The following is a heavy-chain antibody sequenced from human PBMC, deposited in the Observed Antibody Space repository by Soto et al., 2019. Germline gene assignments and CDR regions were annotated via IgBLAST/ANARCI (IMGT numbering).Heavy chain of an antibody. CDR1: GDSVSSNSAA. D-gene: IGHD3-3*01. J-gene: IGHJ6*03. Sequence: PSQTLSLTCAISGDSVSSNSAAWNWIRQSPSRGLEWLGRTYYRSKWYNDYAVSVKSRITINPDTSKSQFSLQLNSVTPEDTAVYYCARGKNPPIWSGYPYYYYYYMGVWGRGTTVTVSS. V-gene: IGHV6-1*01. CDR3: ARGKNPPIWSGYPYYYYYYMGV. CDR2: TYYRSKWYN.